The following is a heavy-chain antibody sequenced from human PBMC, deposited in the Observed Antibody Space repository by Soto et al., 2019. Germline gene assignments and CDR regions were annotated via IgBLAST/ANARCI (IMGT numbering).Heavy chain of an antibody. CDR3: ARERDIVVGKNVYYYGMDV. CDR2: ISSSSSTI. V-gene: IGHV3-48*01. CDR1: GFTFSSYS. D-gene: IGHD2-2*01. J-gene: IGHJ6*02. Sequence: EVQLVESGGGLVQPGGSLRLSCAASGFTFSSYSMNWVRQAPGKGLEWVSYISSSSSTIYYADSVKGRFTISRDNAKNSLYLQMNSLRGEDTAVYYCARERDIVVGKNVYYYGMDVWGQGTTVTVSS.